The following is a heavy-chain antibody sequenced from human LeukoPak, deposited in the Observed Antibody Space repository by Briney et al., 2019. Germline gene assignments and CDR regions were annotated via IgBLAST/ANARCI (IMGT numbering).Heavy chain of an antibody. J-gene: IGHJ4*02. CDR1: GGTFSSYA. CDR2: INPSGGST. D-gene: IGHD3-22*01. CDR3: ARALYDSNGEAPFW. V-gene: IGHV1-46*01. Sequence: GASVKVSCKASGGTFSSYAISWVRQAPGQGLEWMGIINPSGGSTSYAQKFQGRVTMTRDTSTSTVYMELSSLRSEDTVVYYCARALYDSNGEAPFWWGQGTLVTVSS.